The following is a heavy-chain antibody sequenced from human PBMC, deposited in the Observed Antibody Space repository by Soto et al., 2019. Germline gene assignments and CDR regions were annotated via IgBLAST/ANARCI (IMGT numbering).Heavy chain of an antibody. V-gene: IGHV1-46*01. J-gene: IGHJ4*02. CDR2: INTNGGST. CDR3: ARDRTADYYDRSGYIYYFDF. Sequence: ASVKVSCKVSGYTFTTKSMHRVRQAPGQGLEWMGIINTNGGSTRYAEKFQGRVTMTRDTSTNTVNMELSSLRSEDTAVYYCARDRTADYYDRSGYIYYFDFWGQGTLVTVSS. D-gene: IGHD3-22*01. CDR1: GYTFTTKS.